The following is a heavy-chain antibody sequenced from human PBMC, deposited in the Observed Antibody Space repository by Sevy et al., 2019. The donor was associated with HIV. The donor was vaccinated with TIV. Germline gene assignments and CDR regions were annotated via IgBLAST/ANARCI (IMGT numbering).Heavy chain of an antibody. Sequence: GGSLRLSCAASGFTFSSYWMHWVRQAPGKGLVWVSRINRDGSSTSYADSVKGRFTISRDNAKNTLYLQMNSLRAEDTAVYYCARGVLATMIVVVNYYFDYWVQGTLVTVSS. CDR2: INRDGSST. CDR3: ARGVLATMIVVVNYYFDY. D-gene: IGHD3-22*01. V-gene: IGHV3-74*01. J-gene: IGHJ4*02. CDR1: GFTFSSYW.